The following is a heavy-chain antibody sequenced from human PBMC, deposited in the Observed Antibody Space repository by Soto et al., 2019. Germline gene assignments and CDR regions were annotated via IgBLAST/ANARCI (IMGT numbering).Heavy chain of an antibody. J-gene: IGHJ4*02. CDR3: AKQGRQAQTIFVVVIIGHYFDH. CDR2: IGGGGGST. CDR1: GFNFSSYA. D-gene: IGHD3-3*01. V-gene: IGHV3-23*01. Sequence: EVQLLESGGGLVQPGGSLRLSCAASGFNFSSYAMTWVRQAPGKGLEWVSSIGGGGGSTFYADSVKGRFIISRDNSRNTLFMQMNSPRAEDTAIYYCAKQGRQAQTIFVVVIIGHYFDHWGQGTLVTVSS.